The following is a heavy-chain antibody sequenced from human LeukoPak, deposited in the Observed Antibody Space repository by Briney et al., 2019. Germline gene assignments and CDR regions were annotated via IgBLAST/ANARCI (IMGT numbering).Heavy chain of an antibody. J-gene: IGHJ4*02. CDR2: ISAYNGNT. V-gene: IGHV1-18*01. CDR3: ARDITIFGVVTTFDY. Sequence: GASVKVSCKASGYTFTSYGISWVRQAPGQGHEWMGWISAYNGNTNYAQKLQGRVTMTTDTSTSTAYMELRSLRSDDTAVYYCARDITIFGVVTTFDYWGQGTLVTVSS. CDR1: GYTFTSYG. D-gene: IGHD3-3*01.